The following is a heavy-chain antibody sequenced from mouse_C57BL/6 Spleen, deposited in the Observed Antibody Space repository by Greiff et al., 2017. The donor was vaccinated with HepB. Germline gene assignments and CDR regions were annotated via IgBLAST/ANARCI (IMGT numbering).Heavy chain of an antibody. Sequence: VQLQQSGPGLVQPSQSLSITCTVSGFSLTSYGVHWVRQPPGKGLEWLGVIWSGGSTDYNAAFISRLSNNKDNSNGQVFFKMNSMQADDTAIDYWASWGLYFDYWGQGTTLTVSS. J-gene: IGHJ2*01. CDR2: IWSGGST. CDR1: GFSLTSYG. V-gene: IGHV2-4*01. CDR3: ASWGLYFDY. D-gene: IGHD3-3*01.